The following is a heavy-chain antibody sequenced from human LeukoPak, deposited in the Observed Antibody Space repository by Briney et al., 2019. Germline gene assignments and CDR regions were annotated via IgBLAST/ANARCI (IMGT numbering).Heavy chain of an antibody. Sequence: MASETLSLTCTVSGGSISSYYWSWIRQPPGKGLEWIGYIYYSGSTNYNPSLKSRVTISVDTSKNQFSLKLSSVTAADTAVYYCAREPYSGSYYFDYWGQGSLVTVSS. CDR1: GGSISSYY. J-gene: IGHJ4*02. CDR3: AREPYSGSYYFDY. CDR2: IYYSGST. V-gene: IGHV4-59*01. D-gene: IGHD1-26*01.